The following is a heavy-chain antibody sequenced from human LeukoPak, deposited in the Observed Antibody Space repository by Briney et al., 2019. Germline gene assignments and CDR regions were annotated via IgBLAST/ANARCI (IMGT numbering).Heavy chain of an antibody. Sequence: SETLSLTCALYGGSFSGYYWSWIRQPPGKGLKWIGEINHSGSTNYNPSLKSRVTISVDTSKDQFSLKLSSVTAADTAVYYCARINYDYVWGSYPLYYFDYWGQGTLDTVSS. J-gene: IGHJ4*02. CDR3: ARINYDYVWGSYPLYYFDY. V-gene: IGHV4-34*01. CDR1: GGSFSGYY. D-gene: IGHD3-16*01. CDR2: INHSGST.